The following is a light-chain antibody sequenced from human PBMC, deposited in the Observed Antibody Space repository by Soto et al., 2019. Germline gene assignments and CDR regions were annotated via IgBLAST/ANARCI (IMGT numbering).Light chain of an antibody. CDR1: RSDIGGFNY. CDR3: ISYTIRSSFYV. V-gene: IGLV2-14*01. Sequence: QSALTQPASVSGSPGQSITISCTGSRSDIGGFNYVSWYQQHPGKAPKVLIYEVTARPSGVSNRFSGSKSGNTASLTISGLQTDDEADYFCISYTIRSSFYVFGTGTRSPP. J-gene: IGLJ1*01. CDR2: EVT.